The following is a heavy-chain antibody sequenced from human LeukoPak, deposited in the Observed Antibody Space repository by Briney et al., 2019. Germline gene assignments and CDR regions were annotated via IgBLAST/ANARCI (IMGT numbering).Heavy chain of an antibody. CDR1: GDSISSGDYY. J-gene: IGHJ3*02. CDR2: ISRSGST. V-gene: IGHV4-61*02. CDR3: ARGPYSYDSSGAFDI. D-gene: IGHD3-22*01. Sequence: SETLSLTCTVSGDSISSGDYYWSWIRQPAGKGLEWIGRISRSGSTNYNPSLKSRVTISVDTSKNQFSLKLSSVTAADTAVYFCARGPYSYDSSGAFDIWGQGTMVTVSS.